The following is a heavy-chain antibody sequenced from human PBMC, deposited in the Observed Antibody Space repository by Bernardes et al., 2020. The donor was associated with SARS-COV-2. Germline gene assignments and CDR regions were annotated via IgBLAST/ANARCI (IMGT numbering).Heavy chain of an antibody. V-gene: IGHV3-30-3*01. CDR3: ARESDWNYVFDY. CDR2: ISYDGSDK. D-gene: IGHD1-7*01. J-gene: IGHJ4*02. Sequence: GGSLRLCCAASGFTLSDYAMHWVRQAPGKGLEWVAVISYDGSDKYYADSVKGRFTISRDNAKNSLYLQMNSLRAEDTAVYFCARESDWNYVFDYWGQGTLVTVSS. CDR1: GFTLSDYA.